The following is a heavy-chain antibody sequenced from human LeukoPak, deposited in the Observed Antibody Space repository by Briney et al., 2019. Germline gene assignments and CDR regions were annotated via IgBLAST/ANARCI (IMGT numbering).Heavy chain of an antibody. J-gene: IGHJ4*02. CDR1: GGSISSYY. Sequence: SETLSLTCTVSGGSISSYYWSWIRQPAGKGLEWIGRIYTSGSTNYNPPLKSRVTMSVDTSKNQFSLKLSSVTAADTAVYYCARGPLAGDSSGYYSPNLDYWGQGTLVTVSS. CDR2: IYTSGST. D-gene: IGHD3-22*01. CDR3: ARGPLAGDSSGYYSPNLDY. V-gene: IGHV4-4*07.